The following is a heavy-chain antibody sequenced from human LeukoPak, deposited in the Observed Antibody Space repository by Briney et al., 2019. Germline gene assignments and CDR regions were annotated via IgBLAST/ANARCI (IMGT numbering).Heavy chain of an antibody. V-gene: IGHV4-4*02. CDR2: IYLYGTT. Sequence: PSETLSLTCSVSIGSISSSKWWSWVRQSPVKGLEWIGEIYLYGTTNYNPSLKSRVTISVDRSKNQFSLKLSSVTAADTAVYYCANADRYCSSGSCPVPDAFDFWGQGTMVTVSS. J-gene: IGHJ3*01. D-gene: IGHD2-15*01. CDR1: IGSISSSKW. CDR3: ANADRYCSSGSCPVPDAFDF.